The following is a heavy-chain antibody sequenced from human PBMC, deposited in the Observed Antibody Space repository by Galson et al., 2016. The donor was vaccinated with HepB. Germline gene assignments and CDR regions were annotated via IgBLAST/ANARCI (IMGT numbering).Heavy chain of an antibody. CDR2: LYPGDSEI. Sequence: QSGAEVKKPGESLKISCKGEGYVFSSYWIAWVRQTPDKGLEWMGLLYPGDSEIRYSPSLQGQVTFSADKSINTAYMQWSSLKASDTAIYYCARLVSSRSPYDSWGQGTLVTVSS. D-gene: IGHD3-22*01. CDR1: GYVFSSYW. V-gene: IGHV5-51*01. J-gene: IGHJ4*02. CDR3: ARLVSSRSPYDS.